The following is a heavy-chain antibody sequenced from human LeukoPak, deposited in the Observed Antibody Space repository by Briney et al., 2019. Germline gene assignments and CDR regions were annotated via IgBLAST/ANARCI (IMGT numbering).Heavy chain of an antibody. J-gene: IGHJ4*02. D-gene: IGHD1-1*01. V-gene: IGHV3-11*06. CDR2: ISSRNSDT. CDR3: TRVGSSGSVDY. Sequence: GGSPRLSCAASGFTFSDYYMSWIRQAPGKGLERVSYISSRNSDTNYADSVKGRFTISRDNAKNSLYLQMNSLRAEDTAVYYCTRVGSSGSVDYWGQGTLVTVSS. CDR1: GFTFSDYY.